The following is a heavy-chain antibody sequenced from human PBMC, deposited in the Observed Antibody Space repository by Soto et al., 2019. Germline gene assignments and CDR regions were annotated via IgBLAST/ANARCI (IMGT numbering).Heavy chain of an antibody. CDR2: VTTDKGKT. Sequence: ASVKVSCKTSGYTFTNFGISWVRQAPGQGLEWMGWVTTDKGKTTYAQKFQGRVTMTTDTSTSTAYMELRSLRSDDTAVYYCAKNGQPPYYYYGMDVWGQGTTVTVSS. D-gene: IGHD2-8*01. CDR1: GYTFTNFG. V-gene: IGHV1-18*01. CDR3: AKNGQPPYYYYGMDV. J-gene: IGHJ6*02.